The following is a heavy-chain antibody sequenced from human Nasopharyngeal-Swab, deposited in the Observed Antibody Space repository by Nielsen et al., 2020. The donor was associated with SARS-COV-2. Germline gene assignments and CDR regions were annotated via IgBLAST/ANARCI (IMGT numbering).Heavy chain of an antibody. D-gene: IGHD4-23*01. CDR3: AKDLTVISPSGVDV. CDR2: INDSGGRT. Sequence: GGSLRLSCAVSGFTFSSYAMSWVRQAPGKGLEWVSSINDSGGRTYYADSVKGRFTISRDNSKNTLYLQMNSLRAEDTALYFCAKDLTVISPSGVDVWGQGTTVTVSS. J-gene: IGHJ6*02. CDR1: GFTFSSYA. V-gene: IGHV3-23*01.